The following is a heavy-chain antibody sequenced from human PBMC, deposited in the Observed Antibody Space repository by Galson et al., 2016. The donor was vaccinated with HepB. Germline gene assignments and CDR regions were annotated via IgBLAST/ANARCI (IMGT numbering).Heavy chain of an antibody. CDR1: GFTVSSTY. V-gene: IGHV3-66*01. Sequence: SLRLSCAASGFTVSSTYMNWVRQAPGKGLEWVSIIYSGGTTYQADSVKGRFTISRDNSNNTLYLQMNSLRAEDTAVYYCAKDYVGGSYLLTQFDYWGQGTLVTVSS. D-gene: IGHD3-16*02. CDR2: IYSGGTT. CDR3: AKDYVGGSYLLTQFDY. J-gene: IGHJ4*02.